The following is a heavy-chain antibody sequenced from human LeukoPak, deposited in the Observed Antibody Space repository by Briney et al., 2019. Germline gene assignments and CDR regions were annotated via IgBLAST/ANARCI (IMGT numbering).Heavy chain of an antibody. CDR2: ISWNSGSI. J-gene: IGHJ3*02. CDR1: GFTFDDYA. D-gene: IGHD2-2*01. Sequence: GGSLRLSCAASGFTFDDYAMHWVRQAPGKGLEWVSGISWNSGSIGYADSVKGRFTISRDNAKNSLYLQMNSLRAEDTALYYCAKDFVGSCSSTSCSNAFDIWGQGTMVTVSS. V-gene: IGHV3-9*01. CDR3: AKDFVGSCSSTSCSNAFDI.